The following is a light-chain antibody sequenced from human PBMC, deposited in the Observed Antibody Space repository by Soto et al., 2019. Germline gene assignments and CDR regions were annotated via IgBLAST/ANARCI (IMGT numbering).Light chain of an antibody. CDR2: KVS. Sequence: DVVMTQSPLSRPVTLGQPASISCRASQSLVYSDGNPYLNWVQKRPGQSPRRRIYKVSNRDSWVPERFSGSWSVTYVTLTISRVESEDVGTYYCMQCGHCPWTYGQGTKLEIK. J-gene: IGKJ1*01. CDR3: MQCGHCPWT. CDR1: QSLVYSDGNPY. V-gene: IGKV2-30*01.